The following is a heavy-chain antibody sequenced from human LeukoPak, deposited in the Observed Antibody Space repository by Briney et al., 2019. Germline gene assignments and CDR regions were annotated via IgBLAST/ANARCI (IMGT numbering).Heavy chain of an antibody. CDR3: ARAYTANYQNWFDH. D-gene: IGHD4/OR15-4a*01. V-gene: IGHV3-74*01. J-gene: IGHJ5*02. CDR1: GFTFDDYA. CDR2: INGDGSST. Sequence: GGSLRLSCAASGFTFDDYAMHWVRQAPGKGLVWVSRINGDGSSTNYADSVKGRFSISRDDASNTLYLQMNSLRAEDTAVYYCARAYTANYQNWFDHWGQGTLVTVSS.